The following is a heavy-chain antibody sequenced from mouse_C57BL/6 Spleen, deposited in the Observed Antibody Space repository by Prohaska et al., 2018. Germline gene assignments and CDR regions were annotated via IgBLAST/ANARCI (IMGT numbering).Heavy chain of an antibody. J-gene: IGHJ1*03. D-gene: IGHD1-1*01. CDR3: ASDGSSSSWYFDV. CDR1: GYTFTDYY. V-gene: IGHV1-76*01. Sequence: QLKQSGAELVRPGASVKLSCKASGYTFTDYYINWVKQRPGTGLEWIARTYPRSGNTYYNEKFKGKATLTAEKSSSTAYMQLSSLTSEDSAVYFCASDGSSSSWYFDVWGTGTTVTVSS. CDR2: TYPRSGNT.